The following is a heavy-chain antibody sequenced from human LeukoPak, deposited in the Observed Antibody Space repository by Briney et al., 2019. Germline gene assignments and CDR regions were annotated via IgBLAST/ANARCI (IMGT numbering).Heavy chain of an antibody. CDR2: IYYSGST. Sequence: KPSETLSLTCTVSGGSISSSSYYWGWLRQPPGKGLEWIGSIYYSGSTYYNPSLKSRVTISVDTSKNQFSLKLSSVTAADTAVYYCARGSGWYLYYYGMDVWGQGTTVTVSS. J-gene: IGHJ6*02. V-gene: IGHV4-39*01. D-gene: IGHD6-19*01. CDR1: GGSISSSSYY. CDR3: ARGSGWYLYYYGMDV.